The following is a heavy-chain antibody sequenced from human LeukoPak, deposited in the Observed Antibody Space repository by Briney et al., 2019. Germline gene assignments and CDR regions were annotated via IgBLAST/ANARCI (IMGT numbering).Heavy chain of an antibody. CDR3: AKHTGTTT. V-gene: IGHV4-39*01. D-gene: IGHD1-1*01. CDR1: GGSISSSSYY. CDR2: MYYSGST. Sequence: ASETLSLTCTVSGGSISSSSYYWGWIRQPPGKGLEWIGSMYYSGSTYYNPSLKSRVTISVDTSKNQFSLKLSSVTAADTAVYYCAKHTGTTTWGQGTLVTVSS. J-gene: IGHJ5*02.